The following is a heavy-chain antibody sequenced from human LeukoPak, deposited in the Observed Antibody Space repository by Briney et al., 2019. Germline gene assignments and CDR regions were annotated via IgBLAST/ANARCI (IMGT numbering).Heavy chain of an antibody. V-gene: IGHV4-39*07. CDR1: GGSISSSSYY. CDR3: ARDSFMAPPWYCSSTSCPSFDY. Sequence: SETLSLTCTVSGGSISSSSYYWGWIRQPPGKGLEWIGSIYYSGSTSYNPSLKSRVTISVDTSKNQFSLKLSSVTAADTAVYYCARDSFMAPPWYCSSTSCPSFDYWGQGTLVTVSS. D-gene: IGHD2-2*01. CDR2: IYYSGST. J-gene: IGHJ4*02.